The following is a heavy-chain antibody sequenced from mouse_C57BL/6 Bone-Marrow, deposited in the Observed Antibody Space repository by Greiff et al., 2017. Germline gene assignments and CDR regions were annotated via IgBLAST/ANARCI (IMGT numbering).Heavy chain of an antibody. J-gene: IGHJ3*01. CDR2: ISSGSSTI. CDR3: ARATAQATSGFAY. V-gene: IGHV5-17*01. D-gene: IGHD3-2*02. Sequence: EVKLVESGGGLVKPGGSLKLSCAASGFTFSDYGMHWVRQAPEKGLEWVAYISSGSSTINYADTVKGRFTISRDNAKNTLFLQMTSLRSEDTAMYYWARATAQATSGFAYWGQGTLVTVSA. CDR1: GFTFSDYG.